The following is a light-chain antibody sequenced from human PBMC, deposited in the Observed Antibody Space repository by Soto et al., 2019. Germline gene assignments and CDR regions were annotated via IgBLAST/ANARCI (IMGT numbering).Light chain of an antibody. CDR3: LQDYNYPLT. Sequence: IQMTQSPSSLSASVGDRVTITCRASQSISIYLNWYQQKPGKAPKLLIYAASSLQSGVPSRFSGSGSGTDFTLTISSLQPEDFATYYCLQDYNYPLTFGQGTNVDIK. V-gene: IGKV1-6*01. J-gene: IGKJ1*01. CDR2: AAS. CDR1: QSISIY.